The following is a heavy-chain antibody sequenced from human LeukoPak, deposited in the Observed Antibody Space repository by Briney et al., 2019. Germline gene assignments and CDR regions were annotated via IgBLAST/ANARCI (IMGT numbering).Heavy chain of an antibody. CDR3: ARIAVAANCFDY. CDR2: IYYSGST. D-gene: IGHD6-19*01. Sequence: SETLSLTCAVSGDSISSSNWWSWVRQPPGKGLEWIGYIYYSGSTNYNPSLKSRVTISVDTSKNQFSLKLSSVTAADTAVYYCARIAVAANCFDYWGQGTLVTVSS. V-gene: IGHV4-4*02. J-gene: IGHJ4*02. CDR1: GDSISSSNW.